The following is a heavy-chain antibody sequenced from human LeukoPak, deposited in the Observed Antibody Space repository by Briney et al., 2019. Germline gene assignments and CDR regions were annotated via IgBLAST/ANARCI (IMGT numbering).Heavy chain of an antibody. D-gene: IGHD2-2*01. CDR2: ISYDGSNK. V-gene: IGHV3-30-3*01. J-gene: IGHJ4*02. CDR1: GFTFSSYA. CDR3: GGDIVVVPAATDFDY. Sequence: GGSLRLSCAASGFTFSSYAMHWVRQAPGKGLEWVAVISYDGSNKYYADSVKGRFTISRDNSKNTLYLQMNSLRAVDTAVYYCGGDIVVVPAATDFDYWGQGTLVTVSS.